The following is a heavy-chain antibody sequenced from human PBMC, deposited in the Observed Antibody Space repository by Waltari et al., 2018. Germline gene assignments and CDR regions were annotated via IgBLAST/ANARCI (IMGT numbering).Heavy chain of an antibody. CDR3: ARVPRAGTWTRWGYFDY. V-gene: IGHV4-30-4*08. CDR1: GGSISSGDYY. Sequence: QVQLQESGPGLVKPSQTLSLTCTVSGGSISSGDYYWSWIRQPPGKGLEWIGEINHSGSTNYNPSLKSRVTISVDTSKNQFSLKLSSVTAADTAVYYCARVPRAGTWTRWGYFDYWGQGTLVTVSS. J-gene: IGHJ4*02. CDR2: INHSGST. D-gene: IGHD6-13*01.